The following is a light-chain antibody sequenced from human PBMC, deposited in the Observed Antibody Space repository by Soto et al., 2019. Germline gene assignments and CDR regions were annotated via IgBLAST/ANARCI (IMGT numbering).Light chain of an antibody. J-gene: IGLJ2*01. CDR2: EVT. CDR1: GSDIGGYNY. CDR3: SSYAASNNLV. V-gene: IGLV2-8*01. Sequence: QSVLTQPPSASGSPGQSVTISCTGTGSDIGGYNYVSWYQQHPGKAPKLMIYEVTKRPSGVPDRFSGSKSGNTASLTVSGLQAEDEADYYCSSYAASNNLVFGGGTQLTVL.